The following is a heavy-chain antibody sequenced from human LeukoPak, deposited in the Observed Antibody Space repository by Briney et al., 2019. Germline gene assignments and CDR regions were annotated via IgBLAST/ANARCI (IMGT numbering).Heavy chain of an antibody. J-gene: IGHJ6*02. Sequence: PGESLKISCKGSGYSFTNYWIAWVRQMPGKGLEWMGIIYPRDSDTRYSPSFQGQVTISVDKSTTTAYLQWSSLKASDTAMYYCARRRDSMDIWGQGTTVTVSS. CDR2: IYPRDSDT. CDR1: GYSFTNYW. CDR3: ARRRDSMDI. V-gene: IGHV5-51*01. D-gene: IGHD5-24*01.